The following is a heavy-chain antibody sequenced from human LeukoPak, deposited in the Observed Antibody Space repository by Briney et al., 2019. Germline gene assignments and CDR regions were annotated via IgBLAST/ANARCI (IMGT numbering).Heavy chain of an antibody. CDR3: TRHLDGIAAYDY. CDR1: GFIFSACA. Sequence: GGSLRLSCAASGFIFSACAVYWIRQAPGKGLEWVGLIGSRADNHATLYGASMEGKFTISRDDSKNTAYLQMNSLKTEDTAVYYCTRHLDGIAAYDYWGQGSLVTVSS. J-gene: IGHJ4*02. V-gene: IGHV3-73*01. CDR2: IGSRADNHAT. D-gene: IGHD6-13*01.